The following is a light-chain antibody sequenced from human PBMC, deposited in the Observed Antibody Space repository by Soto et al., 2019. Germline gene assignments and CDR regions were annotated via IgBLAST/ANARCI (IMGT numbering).Light chain of an antibody. CDR1: QSVNTY. V-gene: IGKV3-15*01. Sequence: EIVMTQSPATLSVSPGERATLSCKASQSVNTYLAWYQQRPGQAPRLLILGASTRAAGVPARFSGSGSGTDFTLTISSLQFEDFAVYYCQHYNNWPPLSFGGGTRVEI. CDR2: GAS. CDR3: QHYNNWPPLS. J-gene: IGKJ4*01.